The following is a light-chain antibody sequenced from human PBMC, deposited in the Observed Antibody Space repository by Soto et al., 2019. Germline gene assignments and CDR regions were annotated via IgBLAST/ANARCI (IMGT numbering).Light chain of an antibody. J-gene: IGKJ1*01. Sequence: DIVMTQSPDSLAVSLGERATINCKSSQSVLYSSNNKNYLAWYQRKPGQPPKLLIYWASTRESGVPDRFSGSGSGTDFTLTISSLQAEDVAVYFCQQSYTSPPWTFGQGTKVEIK. V-gene: IGKV4-1*01. CDR3: QQSYTSPPWT. CDR2: WAS. CDR1: QSVLYSSNNKNY.